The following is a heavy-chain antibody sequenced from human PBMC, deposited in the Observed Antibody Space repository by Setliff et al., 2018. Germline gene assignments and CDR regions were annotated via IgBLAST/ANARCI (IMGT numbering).Heavy chain of an antibody. D-gene: IGHD7-27*01. CDR2: ITGSGAFI. Sequence: GGSLRLSCAASGFTFSGYSMNWVRQAPGKGLEWISYITGSGAFIVYADSVKGRFTISRDNVKNSLFLQMNSLRAEDTAVYYCVRDLHWGFDYWGLGTLVTVSS. J-gene: IGHJ4*02. CDR1: GFTFSGYS. V-gene: IGHV3-48*01. CDR3: VRDLHWGFDY.